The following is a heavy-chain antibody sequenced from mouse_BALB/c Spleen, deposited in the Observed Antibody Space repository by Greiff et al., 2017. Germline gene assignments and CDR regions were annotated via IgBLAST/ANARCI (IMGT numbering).Heavy chain of an antibody. CDR3: ARVYYGNYGGGLAMDY. CDR2: ISDGGSYT. CDR1: GFTFSDYY. V-gene: IGHV5-4*02. Sequence: DVMLVESGGGLVKPGGSLKLSCAASGFTFSDYYMYWVRQTPEKRLEWVATISDGGSYTYYPDSVKGRFTISRDNAKNNLYLQMSSLKSEDTAMYYCARVYYGNYGGGLAMDYWGQGTSVTVSS. D-gene: IGHD2-1*01. J-gene: IGHJ4*01.